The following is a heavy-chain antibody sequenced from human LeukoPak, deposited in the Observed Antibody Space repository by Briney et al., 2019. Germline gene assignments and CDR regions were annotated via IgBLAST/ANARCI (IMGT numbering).Heavy chain of an antibody. CDR3: AKEGLQLWLPDY. Sequence: PGRSLRLSCAASGFTFSSYGMHWVRQAPGKGLEWVAVISHDGSNKYYADSVKGRFTISRDNSKNTLYLQMNSLRAEDTAVYYCAKEGLQLWLPDYWGQGTLVTVSS. CDR2: ISHDGSNK. J-gene: IGHJ4*02. V-gene: IGHV3-30*18. CDR1: GFTFSSYG. D-gene: IGHD5-18*01.